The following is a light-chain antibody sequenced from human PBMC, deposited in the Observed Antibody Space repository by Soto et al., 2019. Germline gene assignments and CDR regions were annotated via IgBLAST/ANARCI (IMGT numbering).Light chain of an antibody. V-gene: IGKV1-9*01. CDR1: EDISSY. J-gene: IGKJ5*01. CDR3: QQFKNYPIT. Sequence: IQLTQSPSSLSASFGDRVTFTCGASEDISSYLVWYQQKPGAAPKLLIYAASALHSGVPSRSSGSGSGTDFTLTISSLPPEDFEVYFCQQFKNYPITFGQGTRLEIK. CDR2: AAS.